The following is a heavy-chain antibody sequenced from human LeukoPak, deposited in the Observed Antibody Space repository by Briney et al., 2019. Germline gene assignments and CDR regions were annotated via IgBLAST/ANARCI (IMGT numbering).Heavy chain of an antibody. Sequence: ASVKVSCKASGYTFTGYYMHWVRQAPGQGLEWMGWINPNSGGTNYAQKFQGRVTMTRDTSISTAYMELSRLRSDDTAVYYCARVGWEMAIMGDFYYWGQGTLVTVSP. CDR3: ARVGWEMAIMGDFYY. CDR2: INPNSGGT. J-gene: IGHJ4*02. V-gene: IGHV1-2*02. CDR1: GYTFTGYY. D-gene: IGHD5-24*01.